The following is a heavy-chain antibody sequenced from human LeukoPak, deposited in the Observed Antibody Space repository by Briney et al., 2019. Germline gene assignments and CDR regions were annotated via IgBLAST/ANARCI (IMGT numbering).Heavy chain of an antibody. CDR1: GYTFTSYY. J-gene: IGHJ4*02. D-gene: IGHD5-18*01. CDR2: INPSGGST. CDR3: ARVGSEDTSY. V-gene: IGHV1-46*01. Sequence: GASVKVSCKASGYTFTSYYMHWVRQAPGQGLEWMGIINPSGGSTSYAQKFQGRVTITTDESTSTAYMELSSLRSEDTAVYYCARVGSEDTSYWGQGTLVTVSS.